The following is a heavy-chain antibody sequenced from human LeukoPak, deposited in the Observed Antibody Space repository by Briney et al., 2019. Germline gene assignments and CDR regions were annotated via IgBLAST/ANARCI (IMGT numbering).Heavy chain of an antibody. D-gene: IGHD4-17*01. Sequence: QTGGSLRLSCAASGFTFSSYGMSWVRQAPGKGLEWVSAISGSGGSTYYADSVKGRFTISRDNSKNTLYLQMNSLRAEDTAVYYCAASLGYGDYKYYGYYYYMDVWGKGTTVTISS. CDR1: GFTFSSYG. CDR3: AASLGYGDYKYYGYYYYMDV. V-gene: IGHV3-23*01. CDR2: ISGSGGST. J-gene: IGHJ6*03.